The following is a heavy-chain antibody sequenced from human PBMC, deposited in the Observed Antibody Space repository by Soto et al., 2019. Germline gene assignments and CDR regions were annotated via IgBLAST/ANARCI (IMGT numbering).Heavy chain of an antibody. J-gene: IGHJ5*02. CDR2: LYYSGNT. V-gene: IGHV4-39*01. CDR3: ARGGGSTFNWFDP. CDR1: GGSISSFNYF. D-gene: IGHD2-15*01. Sequence: QLQLQESGPGLVKPSETLSLTCTVSGGSISSFNYFWGWISQPPGKGLEWIGSLYYSGNTYYNPSHQSRVHISVDTSKKQCTLTLRSVTAADTAVYYCARGGGSTFNWFDPWGQGTLVTVSP.